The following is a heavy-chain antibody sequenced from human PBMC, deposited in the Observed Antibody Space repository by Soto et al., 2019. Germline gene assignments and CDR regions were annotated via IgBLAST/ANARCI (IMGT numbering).Heavy chain of an antibody. J-gene: IGHJ6*02. CDR3: ARATTVTSSFFYYGLDV. D-gene: IGHD4-17*01. CDR1: GGSISNDDYY. CDR2: IYYNGNT. V-gene: IGHV4-30-4*08. Sequence: SETLSLTCSVSGGSISNDDYYWTWIQQPPGKGLEWIGHIYYNGNTYYNPSLKSRLTMSLDTSQNQFSLHLTSVIAADSASYFCARATTVTSSFFYYGLDVWGQGTTVTVSS.